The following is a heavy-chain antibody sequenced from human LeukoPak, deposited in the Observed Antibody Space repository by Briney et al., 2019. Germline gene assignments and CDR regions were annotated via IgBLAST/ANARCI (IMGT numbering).Heavy chain of an antibody. J-gene: IGHJ4*02. V-gene: IGHV4-34*01. D-gene: IGHD3-10*01. CDR2: INHSGST. Sequence: PSETLSLTCAVYGGSFSGYYWSWIRQPPGKGLEWIGEINHSGSTKYNPSLKSRVTISVDTSKNQFSLKLSSVTAADTAVYYCARGRGITMVRGVRFDYWGQGTLVTVSS. CDR3: ARGRGITMVRGVRFDY. CDR1: GGSFSGYY.